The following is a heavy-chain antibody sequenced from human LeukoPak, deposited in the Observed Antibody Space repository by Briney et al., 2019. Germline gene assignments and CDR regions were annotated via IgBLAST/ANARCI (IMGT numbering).Heavy chain of an antibody. J-gene: IGHJ4*02. V-gene: IGHV3-7*01. D-gene: IGHD3-16*02. CDR3: AKEYERLGELSFDY. CDR2: IKQDGSEK. CDR1: GFTFSSYW. Sequence: GGSLRLSCAASGFTFSSYWMSWVRQAPGKGLEWVANIKQDGSEKYYVDSVKGRFTISRDNSKNTLYLQMNSLRAEDTAVYYCAKEYERLGELSFDYWGQGTLVTVSS.